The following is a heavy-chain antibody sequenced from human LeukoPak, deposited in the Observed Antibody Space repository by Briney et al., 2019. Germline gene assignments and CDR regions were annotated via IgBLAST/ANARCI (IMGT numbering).Heavy chain of an antibody. V-gene: IGHV3-20*04. J-gene: IGHJ4*02. CDR1: GLTFDDYG. D-gene: IGHD1-26*01. CDR2: VNWNGGST. CDR3: ARAIGGTYQAPFDY. Sequence: PGGSLRLPCAASGLTFDDYGMSWVRQAPGKGLEWVSGVNWNGGSTGYADSVKGRFTISRDNAKNSLYLQMNSLRAEDTALYYCARAIGGTYQAPFDYWGQGTLVTVSS.